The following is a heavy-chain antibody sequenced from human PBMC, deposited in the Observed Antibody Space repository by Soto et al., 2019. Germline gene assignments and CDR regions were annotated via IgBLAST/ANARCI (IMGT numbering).Heavy chain of an antibody. CDR3: ARDGRYYYDSSGYYAPNFDY. D-gene: IGHD3-22*01. J-gene: IGHJ4*02. CDR2: ISSSSSTI. V-gene: IGHV3-48*02. Sequence: GGSLRLSCAASGITFSSYSMNWVRQAPGKGLEWVSYISSSSSTIYYADSVKGRFTISRDNAKNSLYLQMNSLRDEDTAVYYCARDGRYYYDSSGYYAPNFDYWGQGTLVTVSS. CDR1: GITFSSYS.